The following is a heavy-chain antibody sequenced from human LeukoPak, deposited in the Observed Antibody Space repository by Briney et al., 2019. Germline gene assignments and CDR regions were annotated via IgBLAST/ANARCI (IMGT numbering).Heavy chain of an antibody. J-gene: IGHJ6*02. V-gene: IGHV3-21*01. CDR3: ARDSVAVAGDYYYGMDV. CDR1: GFTFSSYS. CDR2: ISSSSSYI. Sequence: GGSLRLSCAASGFTFSSYSMTWVRQAPGKGLEWVSSISSSSSYIYYADSVKGRFTISRDNAKNSLYLQMNSLRAEDTAAYYCARDSVAVAGDYYYGMDVWGQGTTVTVSS. D-gene: IGHD6-19*01.